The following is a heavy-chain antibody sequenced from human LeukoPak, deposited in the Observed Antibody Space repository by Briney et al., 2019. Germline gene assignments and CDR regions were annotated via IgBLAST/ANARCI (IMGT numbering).Heavy chain of an antibody. J-gene: IGHJ2*01. CDR2: INHSGST. CDR3: ARGRDGYSYWYFDL. D-gene: IGHD5-24*01. V-gene: IGHV4-34*01. CDR1: GGSFSGYY. Sequence: SETLSLTCAVYGGSFSGYYWSWIRQPPGKGLEWIGEINHSGSTNYNPSLKSRVTISVDTSKNQFSLKLSSVTAADTAVYYCARGRDGYSYWYFDLWGRGTLVTVSS.